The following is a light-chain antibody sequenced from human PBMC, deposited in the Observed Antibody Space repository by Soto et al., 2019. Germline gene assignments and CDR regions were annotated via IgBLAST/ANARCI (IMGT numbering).Light chain of an antibody. CDR1: QSISRW. CDR3: QQYNDCTWT. J-gene: IGKJ1*01. CDR2: KAF. V-gene: IGKV1-5*03. Sequence: DIQITQSPSTLPASVGDRVTITCRASQSISRWLAWYSQRPGKVPKLLIYKAFGLNSGVRSRFSGSGSGTEFTLTISSLQPDDFATYYCQQYNDCTWTFGQGTKVDIK.